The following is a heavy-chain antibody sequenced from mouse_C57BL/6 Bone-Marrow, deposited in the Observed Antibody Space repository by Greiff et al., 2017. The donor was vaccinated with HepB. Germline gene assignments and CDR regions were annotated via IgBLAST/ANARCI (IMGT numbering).Heavy chain of an antibody. CDR2: SRNKANDYTT. CDR3: ARDALLLTTGDGWYFDV. Sequence: EVQRVASGGGLVQSGRSLRLSCATSGFTFSAFYMEWVRQAPGKGLEWIAASRNKANDYTTEYSASVKGRFIVSRDTSQSILYLQMNALRAEDTAMYYCARDALLLTTGDGWYFDVWGTGTTVTVSS. CDR1: GFTFSAFY. J-gene: IGHJ1*03. D-gene: IGHD2-10*01. V-gene: IGHV7-1*01.